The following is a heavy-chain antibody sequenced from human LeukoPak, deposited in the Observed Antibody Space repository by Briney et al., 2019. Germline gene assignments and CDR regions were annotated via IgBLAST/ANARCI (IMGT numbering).Heavy chain of an antibody. D-gene: IGHD3-3*01. CDR1: GGTFSSYT. Sequence: SVKVSCKASGGTFSSYTISWVRQAPGQGLEWMGRIIPILGIANCAQKFQGRVTITADKSTSTAYMELSSLRSEDTAVYYCARGAGYYSASLGDYYYYMDVWGKGTTVTVSS. CDR3: ARGAGYYSASLGDYYYYMDV. J-gene: IGHJ6*03. CDR2: IIPILGIA. V-gene: IGHV1-69*02.